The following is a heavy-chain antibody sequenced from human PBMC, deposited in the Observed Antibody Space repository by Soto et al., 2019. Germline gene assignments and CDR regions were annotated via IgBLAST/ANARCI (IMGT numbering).Heavy chain of an antibody. Sequence: GGPLRLSCVASAFTFNNFPMHWVRPAPGKGLQWLASITTTSTYKYYADSVKGRFSISRDNAKNSLYLELTNLRSEDTAVYYCAREKCSSTSCNHGMDVWGLGTTVTVSS. CDR3: AREKCSSTSCNHGMDV. V-gene: IGHV3-21*01. CDR1: AFTFNNFP. J-gene: IGHJ6*02. CDR2: ITTTSTYK. D-gene: IGHD2-2*01.